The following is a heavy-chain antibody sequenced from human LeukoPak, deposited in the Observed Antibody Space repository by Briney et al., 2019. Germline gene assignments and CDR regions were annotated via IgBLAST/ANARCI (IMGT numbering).Heavy chain of an antibody. V-gene: IGHV1-69*13. D-gene: IGHD3-3*01. CDR3: ARALVFGVVIIEFDP. J-gene: IGHJ5*02. CDR2: ISPIFGTA. Sequence: SVKVSCKASGGTFSSYAISWVRQAPGQGLEWLGGISPIFGTANYAQKFQGRVTITADESTSTAYMELSSLRSEDTAVYYCARALVFGVVIIEFDPWGQGTLVTVSS. CDR1: GGTFSSYA.